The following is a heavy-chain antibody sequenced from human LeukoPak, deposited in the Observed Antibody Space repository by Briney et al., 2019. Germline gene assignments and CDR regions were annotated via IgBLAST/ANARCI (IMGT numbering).Heavy chain of an antibody. CDR1: GFTFSSYW. CDR3: ARENRSTSCCFDY. Sequence: RGSLRLSCAASGFTFSSYWMSWVRQAPGKGLEWVANIRQDGSEKYYVDSVKGQFTISRDNAKNPLYLQMTSLRAEDTAVYYCARENRSTSCCFDYWGQGTLVTVSS. V-gene: IGHV3-7*01. CDR2: IRQDGSEK. D-gene: IGHD2-2*01. J-gene: IGHJ4*02.